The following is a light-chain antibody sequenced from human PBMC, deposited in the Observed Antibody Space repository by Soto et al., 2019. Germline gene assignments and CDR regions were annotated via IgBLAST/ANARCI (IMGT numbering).Light chain of an antibody. CDR2: DAS. J-gene: IGKJ4*01. Sequence: ASQLTQSPSSLSASIGDRVTITCRARQGIGRALAWYQEAPGKPPKLLIFDASSLENGVPSRFSGGGSGTDFTLTISSLQPEDFATYYCLLFNTYPQAFGGGTKVEIK. CDR3: LLFNTYPQA. CDR1: QGIGRA. V-gene: IGKV1-13*02.